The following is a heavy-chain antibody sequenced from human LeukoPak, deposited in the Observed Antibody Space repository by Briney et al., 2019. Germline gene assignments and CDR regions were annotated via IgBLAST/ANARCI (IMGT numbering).Heavy chain of an antibody. V-gene: IGHV4-34*01. CDR2: MNHSGST. CDR3: ARGTSVRGVIKYDYYYYMDV. J-gene: IGHJ6*03. CDR1: GGSFSGYY. D-gene: IGHD3-10*01. Sequence: SETLSLPCAVYGGSFSGYYWSWIRQPPGKGLEWIGEMNHSGSTNYNPSLKSRVTISVDTSKHQFSLKLSSVTAADTVVYYCARGTSVRGVIKYDYYYYMDVWGKGTTVTVSS.